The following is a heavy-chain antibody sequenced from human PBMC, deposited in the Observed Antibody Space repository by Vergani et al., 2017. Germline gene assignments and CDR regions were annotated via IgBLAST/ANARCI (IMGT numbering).Heavy chain of an antibody. CDR1: GYTFTSYY. J-gene: IGHJ6*03. D-gene: IGHD3-3*01. Sequence: QVQLVQSGAEVKKPGASVKVSCKASGYTFTSYYMHWVRQAPGQGLEWMGIINPSGGSTSYAQKFQGRVTITADESTSTAYMELSSLRSEDTAVYYCASSITIFGVVIRMDVWGKGTTVTVSS. CDR2: INPSGGST. V-gene: IGHV1-46*01. CDR3: ASSITIFGVVIRMDV.